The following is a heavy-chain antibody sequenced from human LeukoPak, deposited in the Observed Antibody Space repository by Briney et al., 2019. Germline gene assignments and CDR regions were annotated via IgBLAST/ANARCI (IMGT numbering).Heavy chain of an antibody. CDR3: ARDAPRGWFDP. CDR1: GGSISSYY. CDR2: IYYSGST. V-gene: IGHV4-59*01. Sequence: SETLSLTCTVSGGSISSYYWSWIRQPPGKGLEWIGYIYYSGSTNYNPSLKSRVAISVDPSTNQFSLKLSAVPAADTAVYYCARDAPRGWFDPWGQGTLVTVSS. J-gene: IGHJ5*02.